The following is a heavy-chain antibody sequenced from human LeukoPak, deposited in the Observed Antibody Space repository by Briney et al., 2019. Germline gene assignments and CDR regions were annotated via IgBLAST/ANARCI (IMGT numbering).Heavy chain of an antibody. J-gene: IGHJ5*02. Sequence: QSRGSLRLSCAASGFTFRSYAMSWVRQAPGKGLEWVTTISGSGGYTLYADSVKGRFTISRDNSKNTLYLQMNSLRAEDTAVYYCAKSKDGNIAASFDPWGQGTLVTVSS. D-gene: IGHD6-13*01. CDR3: AKSKDGNIAASFDP. CDR1: GFTFRSYA. CDR2: ISGSGGYT. V-gene: IGHV3-23*01.